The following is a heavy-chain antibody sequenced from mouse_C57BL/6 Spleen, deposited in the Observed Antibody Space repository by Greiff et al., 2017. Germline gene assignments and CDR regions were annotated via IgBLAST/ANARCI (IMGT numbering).Heavy chain of an antibody. CDR1: GYTFTDYN. Sequence: EVQLQQSGPELVKPGASVKIPCKASGYTFTDYNMDWVKQSHGKSLEWIGDINPNTGGTIYNQKFKGKATLTVDKSSSTAYMELRSLTSEDTAVYYCARSWRRRYFDYWGQGTTLTVSS. J-gene: IGHJ2*01. CDR2: INPNTGGT. V-gene: IGHV1-18*01. CDR3: ARSWRRRYFDY. D-gene: IGHD1-2*01.